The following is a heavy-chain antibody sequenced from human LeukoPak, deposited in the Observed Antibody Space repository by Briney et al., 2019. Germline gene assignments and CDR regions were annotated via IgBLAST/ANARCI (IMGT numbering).Heavy chain of an antibody. D-gene: IGHD6-19*01. Sequence: PGASLKISYKGSGSRFTNYWIGWGRRMPGKGLEWMGIIYPGDSDNRYSPSFHGPVTISADKSISTAYLQWSSLKASDTAMYCCARHSSGWYGPGDYWGQGTLVTVSS. CDR1: GSRFTNYW. CDR2: IYPGDSDN. CDR3: ARHSSGWYGPGDY. J-gene: IGHJ4*02. V-gene: IGHV5-51*01.